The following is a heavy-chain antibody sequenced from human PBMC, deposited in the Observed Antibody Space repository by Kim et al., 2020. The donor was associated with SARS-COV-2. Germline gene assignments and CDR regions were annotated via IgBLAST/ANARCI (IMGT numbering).Heavy chain of an antibody. J-gene: IGHJ4*02. V-gene: IGHV1-46*01. Sequence: TAYEQNCQGRVTMTRDTSTSTAYMELSSLRSDDTAVYYGARSGSNHCLDYWGQGTLVTVSS. CDR2: T. CDR3: ARSGSNHCLDY. D-gene: IGHD1-26*01.